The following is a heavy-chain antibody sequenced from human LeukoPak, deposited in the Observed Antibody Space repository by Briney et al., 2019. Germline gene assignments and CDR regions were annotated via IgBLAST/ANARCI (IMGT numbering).Heavy chain of an antibody. CDR2: ISGSGDNT. Sequence: GSLRLSCAASGFTFSSYAMSWVRQAPGKGLEWVSGISGSGDNTYYADSVKGRFTISRNNSKNALYVQVNSLGTEDTAAYYCAKGSYYDSSGSFYFDYWGQGTLVTVSS. D-gene: IGHD3-22*01. CDR1: GFTFSSYA. J-gene: IGHJ4*02. V-gene: IGHV3-23*01. CDR3: AKGSYYDSSGSFYFDY.